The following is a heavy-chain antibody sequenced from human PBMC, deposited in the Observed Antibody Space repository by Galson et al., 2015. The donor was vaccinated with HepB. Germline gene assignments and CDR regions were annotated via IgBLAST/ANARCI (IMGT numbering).Heavy chain of an antibody. V-gene: IGHV4-34*01. D-gene: IGHD6-6*01. CDR2: INHSGST. CDR3: ARARIGNSSSPARDAFDI. J-gene: IGHJ3*02. CDR1: GGSFSGYY. Sequence: LSLTCTVYGGSFSGYYWSWIRQPPGKGLEWIGEINHSGSTNYNPSLKSRVTISVDTSKNQFSLKLSSVTAADTAVYYCARARIGNSSSPARDAFDIWGQGTMVTVSS.